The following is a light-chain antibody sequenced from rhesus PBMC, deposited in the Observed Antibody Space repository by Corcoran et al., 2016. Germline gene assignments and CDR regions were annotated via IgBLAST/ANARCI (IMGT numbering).Light chain of an antibody. Sequence: QAALTQPRSVSGSPGRSVTISCHRTSRDIGGYHYVSWYQQHPGTAPKLMISEVSRRPSGVSDRFSGSKSGNTASLTISGLQAEDGADYYCSSYAGTYTFILGTGTRLAV. V-gene: IGLV2-32*01. CDR1: SRDIGGYHY. CDR3: SSYAGTYTFI. CDR2: EVS. J-gene: IGLJ1*01.